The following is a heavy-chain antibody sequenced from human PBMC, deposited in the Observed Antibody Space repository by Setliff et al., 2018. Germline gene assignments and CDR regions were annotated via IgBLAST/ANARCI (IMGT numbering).Heavy chain of an antibody. CDR2: IYTSGCT. V-gene: IGHV4-61*02. J-gene: IGHJ4*02. CDR1: GGSISSGSYS. D-gene: IGHD2-2*01. CDR3: ATNPYQLLNFDY. Sequence: SETLSLTCTVSGGSISSGSYSWSWIRQPAGKGLEWIGRIYTSGCTTYNPSLKCRVTISVDTSKNQFSLKLSSVTAADAAVYYCATNPYQLLNFDYWGQGTLVTVSS.